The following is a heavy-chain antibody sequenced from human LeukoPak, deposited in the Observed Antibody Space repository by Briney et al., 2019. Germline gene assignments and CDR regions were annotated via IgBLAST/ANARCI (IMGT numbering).Heavy chain of an antibody. CDR1: GFTFSSYG. CDR3: ARDRLYPLAAAGTGWFDP. J-gene: IGHJ5*02. V-gene: IGHV3-20*04. CDR2: INWNGGST. Sequence: GGTLRLSCAASGFTFSSYGMSWVRQAPGKGLEWVSGINWNGGSTGYADSVKGRFTISRDNAKNSLYLQMNSLRAEDTALYYCARDRLYPLAAAGTGWFDPWGQGTLVTVSS. D-gene: IGHD6-13*01.